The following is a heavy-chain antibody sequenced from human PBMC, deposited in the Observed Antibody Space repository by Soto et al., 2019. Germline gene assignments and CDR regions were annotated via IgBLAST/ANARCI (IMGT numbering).Heavy chain of an antibody. D-gene: IGHD2-8*01. V-gene: IGHV4-39*02. J-gene: IGHJ5*02. CDR2: IYYSGTS. Sequence: QLQLQESGPGLVKPSETLSLTCTVSGGSISDDTYYWGWIRQPPGKGLEWIGSIYYSGTSSYNPSLESRVTMSVNRSKKHLSLRLWSVTATYTAVPYWARLHCTNPGCGPLDPWGHGTLVTFSS. CDR3: ARLHCTNPGCGPLDP. CDR1: GGSISDDTYY.